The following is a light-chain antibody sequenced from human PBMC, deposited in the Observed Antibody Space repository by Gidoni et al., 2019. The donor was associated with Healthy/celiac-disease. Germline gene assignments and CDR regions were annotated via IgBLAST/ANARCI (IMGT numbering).Light chain of an antibody. CDR1: KLGAKY. CDR3: QAWDSSTAVV. Sequence: SYELTQPPSVSVSPGQTASITCSGDKLGAKYACWYQQKPGQSPVLVIYQDSKRPSGIPERFSGSNSGNTATLTISGTQAMDEADYYCQAWDSSTAVVFGGGTKLTAL. CDR2: QDS. J-gene: IGLJ2*01. V-gene: IGLV3-1*01.